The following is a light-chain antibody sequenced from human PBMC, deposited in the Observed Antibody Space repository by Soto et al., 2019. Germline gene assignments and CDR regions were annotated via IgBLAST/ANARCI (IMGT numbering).Light chain of an antibody. CDR2: DVT. CDR3: SSYTSSTTFV. Sequence: SVLTQPAPVSGSPGQSITISCPGNSSAVGGYNYVSWYQQHPGKAPKLMISDVTNRPSGVSNRFSGSKSGNTASLTISGLQAEDEAEYYCSSYTSSTTFVFGTGTKVTVL. V-gene: IGLV2-14*03. CDR1: SSAVGGYNY. J-gene: IGLJ1*01.